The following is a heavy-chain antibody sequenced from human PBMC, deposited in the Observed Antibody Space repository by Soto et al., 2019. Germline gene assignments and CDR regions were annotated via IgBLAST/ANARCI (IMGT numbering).Heavy chain of an antibody. CDR1: GFTLSGFD. D-gene: IGHD2-15*01. V-gene: IGHV3-73*01. Sequence: GGSLRLSCAASGFTLSGFDIHWVRQASGEGLEWVGRIKTKVESYATELAASVKGRFTISRDDPKNTAYLEMNNLKTEDTAVYYCTRRYCSGGGCYSDFDYWGQGTLVTVSS. J-gene: IGHJ4*02. CDR3: TRRYCSGGGCYSDFDY. CDR2: IKTKVESYAT.